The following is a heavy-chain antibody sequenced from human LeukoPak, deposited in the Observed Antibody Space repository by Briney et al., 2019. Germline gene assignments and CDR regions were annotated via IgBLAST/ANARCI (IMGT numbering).Heavy chain of an antibody. D-gene: IGHD6-13*01. J-gene: IGHJ4*02. CDR3: ARDRMRGQQLVLDY. Sequence: GGSLRLSCAASGFTFSNYALHWVRRAPGKGLEWVAVISFDGINKYYADSVKGRFTISRDNSKNTLCLQMNSLRAEDTAVYYCARDRMRGQQLVLDYWGQGTLVTVSS. V-gene: IGHV3-30-3*01. CDR2: ISFDGINK. CDR1: GFTFSNYA.